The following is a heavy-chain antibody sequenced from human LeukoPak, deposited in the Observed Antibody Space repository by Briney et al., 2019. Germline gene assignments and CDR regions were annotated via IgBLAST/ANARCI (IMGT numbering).Heavy chain of an antibody. CDR3: ARLGITGTTLYYFDY. CDR1: GYTFTTYW. CDR2: IYPGDSDT. J-gene: IGHJ4*02. Sequence: PGESLKISCKGSGYTFTTYWIAWVRQMPGKGLEWMGIIYPGDSDTRYSPSFQGQVTISADKSISTAYLQWSSLKASDTAMFYCARLGITGTTLYYFDYWGQGTLVTVSS. D-gene: IGHD1-20*01. V-gene: IGHV5-51*01.